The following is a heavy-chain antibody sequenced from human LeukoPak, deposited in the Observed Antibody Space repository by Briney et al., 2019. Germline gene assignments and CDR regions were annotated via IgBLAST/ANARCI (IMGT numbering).Heavy chain of an antibody. CDR3: ARDLSVGESRERYYYDSSGYPDWFDP. CDR2: INPSGGSP. D-gene: IGHD3-22*01. CDR1: GYTFTSYY. V-gene: IGHV1-46*01. J-gene: IGHJ5*02. Sequence: ASVNVSCKASGYTFTSYYMRWVRQAPGQGLEWMGVINPSGGSPSYAQKFQGRVTMTRDTSTSTVYMELSSLRSEDTAVYYCARDLSVGESRERYYYDSSGYPDWFDPWGQGTLVTVSS.